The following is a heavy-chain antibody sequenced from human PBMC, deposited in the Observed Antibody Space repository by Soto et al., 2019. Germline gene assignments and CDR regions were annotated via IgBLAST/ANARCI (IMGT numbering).Heavy chain of an antibody. CDR2: ISSSSSTI. D-gene: IGHD6-19*01. CDR3: ARDTCSSGWYHTVCSYYFDY. J-gene: IGHJ4*02. Sequence: EVQLVESGGGLVQPGGSLRLSCAASGFTFSSYSMNWVRQAPGKGLEWVSYISSSSSTIYYADSVKGRFTISRDNAKNSLYLQMNSLRAEDTAVYYCARDTCSSGWYHTVCSYYFDYWGQGTLVTVSS. CDR1: GFTFSSYS. V-gene: IGHV3-48*01.